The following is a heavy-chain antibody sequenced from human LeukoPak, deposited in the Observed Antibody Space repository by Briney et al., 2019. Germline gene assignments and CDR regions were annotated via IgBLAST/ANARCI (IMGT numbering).Heavy chain of an antibody. J-gene: IGHJ4*02. V-gene: IGHV4-34*01. CDR3: AREGGPYRPLDY. Sequence: PSETLSLTCAVYGGSFSIYYWSWIRQPPGKGLEWIGEINHSGSTNYNPSLKSRVTISVDTSKNQFSLKLSSVTAADTAVYYCAREGGPYRPLDYSGQGTLVTVAS. CDR2: INHSGST. CDR1: GGSFSIYY.